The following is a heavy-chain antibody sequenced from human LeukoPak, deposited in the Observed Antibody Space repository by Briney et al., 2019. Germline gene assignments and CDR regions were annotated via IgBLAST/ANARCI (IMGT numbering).Heavy chain of an antibody. CDR1: GYTFTGYY. V-gene: IGHV1-2*02. CDR2: INPNSGTK. CDR3: ARGGIYNPIDI. Sequence: GASVKVSCKTSGYTFTGYYIHWVRQAPGQGLEWMGWINPNSGTKKYGQKFQGRVTMTRDTSISTAYMDLSRLTSDDSAVYYCARGGIYNPIDIWGQGTMVTASS. D-gene: IGHD3-16*01. J-gene: IGHJ3*02.